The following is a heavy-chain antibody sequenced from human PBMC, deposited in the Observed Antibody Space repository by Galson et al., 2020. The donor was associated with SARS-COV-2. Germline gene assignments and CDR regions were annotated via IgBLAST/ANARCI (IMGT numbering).Heavy chain of an antibody. D-gene: IGHD3-10*01. Sequence: ASETLSFTCTVSGGSISSSSYYWGWIRQPPGKGLEWIGSIYYSGSTYYNPSLKSRVTISVDTSKNQFSLKLSSVTAADTAVYYCASHALGELSSPNWYFDLWGRGTLVTVSS. CDR2: IYYSGST. V-gene: IGHV4-39*01. J-gene: IGHJ2*01. CDR1: GGSISSSSYY. CDR3: ASHALGELSSPNWYFDL.